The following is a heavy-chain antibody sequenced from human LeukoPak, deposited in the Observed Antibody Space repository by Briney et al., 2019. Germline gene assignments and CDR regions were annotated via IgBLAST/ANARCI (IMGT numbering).Heavy chain of an antibody. J-gene: IGHJ4*02. CDR3: AREGFGTRKGLDS. CDR1: GYTFTGYY. Sequence: ASVKVSRKASGYTFTGYYIDWVRQAPGRRREWMGWINPRTGDTQYAQKFQGRVTTTRDTSISTAYMDLRSLRSDDSAVYYCAREGFGTRKGLDSWGQGTLVSVSS. CDR2: INPRTGDT. V-gene: IGHV1-2*02. D-gene: IGHD3-3*01.